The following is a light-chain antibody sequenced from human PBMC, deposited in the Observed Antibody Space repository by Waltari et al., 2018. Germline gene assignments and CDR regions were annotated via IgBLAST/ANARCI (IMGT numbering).Light chain of an antibody. Sequence: EIVLTQSPGILSLSQGERATLSCRASQKISSIYLAWYQQKPGQAPRLLIYGASSRATGIPDRFRGSGTGADYTLTITRLEPEDFAMYYCQQYGSSPRTFGQGTKLEIK. V-gene: IGKV3-20*01. J-gene: IGKJ2*01. CDR2: GAS. CDR1: QKISSIY. CDR3: QQYGSSPRT.